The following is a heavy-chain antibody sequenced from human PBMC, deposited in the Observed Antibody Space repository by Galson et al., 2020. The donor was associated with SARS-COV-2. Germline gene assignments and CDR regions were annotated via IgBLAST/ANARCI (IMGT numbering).Heavy chain of an antibody. CDR3: ARDRGYGIWVDS. CDR2: IYYTGST. Sequence: SETLSLTCTVSGDSFNSYYYNWIRHRPNTGLEWIGYIYYTGSTNYSPSLKSRVPISLDTAKSQFSLKLTPVTTADTAIYYCARDRGYGIWVDSWGQGILVTVSS. V-gene: IGHV4-59*01. CDR1: GDSFNSYY. D-gene: IGHD2-15*01. J-gene: IGHJ5*01.